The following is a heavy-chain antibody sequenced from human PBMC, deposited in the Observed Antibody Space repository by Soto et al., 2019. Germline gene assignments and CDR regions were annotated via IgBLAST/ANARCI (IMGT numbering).Heavy chain of an antibody. CDR2: IPNNGSP. CDR3: ARIGWGGDS. CDR1: GASFKTAISH. J-gene: IGHJ4*02. D-gene: IGHD7-27*01. V-gene: IGHV4-61*01. Sequence: QVQLQESGPGRVKPSETLSLTCIVSGASFKTAISHGSWIRHPPGKGLEWIGFIPNNGSPDYNPSLKSRVVVSIDRSKNQFSLKVNSVTAADTAVYFCARIGWGGDSWGQGTLVTVSS.